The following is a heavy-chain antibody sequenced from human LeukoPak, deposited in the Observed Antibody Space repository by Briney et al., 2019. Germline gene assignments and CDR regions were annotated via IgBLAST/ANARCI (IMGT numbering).Heavy chain of an antibody. Sequence: GGSLRLSCAASGFTFSGYYMNWVRQAPGKGLEWVSSISSSSTIYYADYVKGRFTISRDSAKNSPYLQVNSRRAEDTAVYYCARDRIVVVVAATDFDCWGQGTLVTVSS. CDR3: ARDRIVVVVAATDFDC. CDR1: GFTFSGYY. V-gene: IGHV3-69-1*01. D-gene: IGHD2-15*01. J-gene: IGHJ4*02. CDR2: ISSSSTI.